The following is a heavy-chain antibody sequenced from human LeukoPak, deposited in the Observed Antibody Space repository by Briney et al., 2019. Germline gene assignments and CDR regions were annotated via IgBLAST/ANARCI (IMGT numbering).Heavy chain of an antibody. J-gene: IGHJ4*02. V-gene: IGHV4-30-2*01. D-gene: IGHD3-10*01. CDR2: IYHTGHT. Sequence: PSETLSLTCAVSGGSISSGIYSWNWIRQPPGMGLEGIGYIYHTGHTYYNPSLQSRVTISVDRSKNQFSLKLSSVTAADTAVYYCARDSGDYPYYFDSWGQGALVTVSS. CDR3: ARDSGDYPYYFDS. CDR1: GGSISSGIYS.